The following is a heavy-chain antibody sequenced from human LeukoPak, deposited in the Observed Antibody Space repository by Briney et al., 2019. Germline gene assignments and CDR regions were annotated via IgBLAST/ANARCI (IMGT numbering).Heavy chain of an antibody. CDR2: INPNSGGT. CDR3: ARVLNNLEWFRGWGY. CDR1: GYTFTGYY. Sequence: GASVKVTCKASGYTFTGYYMHWVRQAPGQGLEWMGWINPNSGGTNYAQKFQGRVTMTRDTSISTAYMELSRLRSDDTAVYYCARVLNNLEWFRGWGYWGQGTLVTVSS. J-gene: IGHJ4*02. D-gene: IGHD3-3*01. V-gene: IGHV1-2*02.